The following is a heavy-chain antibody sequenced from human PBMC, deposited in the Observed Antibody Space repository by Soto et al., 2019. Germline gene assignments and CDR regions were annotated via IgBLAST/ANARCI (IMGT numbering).Heavy chain of an antibody. J-gene: IGHJ4*02. CDR2: ISYDGSNK. CDR3: ATGHRPAYCTNDVCYPVPVDY. Sequence: QVQLVESGGGVVQPGRSLRLSCAASGFTFSSYAMHWVRQAPGKGLEWVAVISYDGSNKYYADSVKGRFTISRDNSKNTLYMQMNSLRAEDTAVYYCATGHRPAYCTNDVCYPVPVDYLGQGTLVTVSS. CDR1: GFTFSSYA. D-gene: IGHD2-8*01. V-gene: IGHV3-30-3*01.